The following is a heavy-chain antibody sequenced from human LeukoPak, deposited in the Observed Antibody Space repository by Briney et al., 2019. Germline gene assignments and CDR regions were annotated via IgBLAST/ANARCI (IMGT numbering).Heavy chain of an antibody. CDR3: ARSPASSWYESLNIYYYYYYGMDV. CDR1: GFTSSSYA. Sequence: PGGSLRLSCAASGFTSSSYAMHWVRQAPGKGLEWVAVISYDGSNKYYADSVKGRFTISRDNSKNTLYLQMNSLRAEDTAVYYCARSPASSWYESLNIYYYYYYGMDVWGKGTTVTVSS. V-gene: IGHV3-30*04. D-gene: IGHD6-13*01. J-gene: IGHJ6*04. CDR2: ISYDGSNK.